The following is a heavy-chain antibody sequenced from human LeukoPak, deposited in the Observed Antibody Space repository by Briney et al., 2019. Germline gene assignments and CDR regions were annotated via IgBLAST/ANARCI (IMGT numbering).Heavy chain of an antibody. CDR2: IIPIFGTA. CDR1: GGTFSSYA. D-gene: IGHD3-10*01. CDR3: ARDRGYYYYYMDV. J-gene: IGHJ6*03. Sequence: SVKVSCKASGGTFSSYAISWVRQAPGQGLEWMGRIIPIFGTANYAQKCQGRVTITTDESTSTAYMELSSLRSEDTAVYYCARDRGYYYYYMDVWGKGTMVTVSS. V-gene: IGHV1-69*05.